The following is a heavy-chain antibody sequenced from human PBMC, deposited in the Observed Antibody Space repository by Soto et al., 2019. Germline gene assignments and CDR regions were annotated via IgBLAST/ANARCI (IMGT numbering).Heavy chain of an antibody. V-gene: IGHV5-51*01. Sequence: GESRKISCKAPGFSLNTYWIARVRQMPGKGLEWMGAIFPGGSDTRYSPSFQGQVTISADRSISIAYIQWGSLRASDSATYYCARQAPTYSGSGYYYGIDVWGPGTTVTVSS. J-gene: IGHJ6*02. CDR1: GFSLNTYW. CDR2: IFPGGSDT. D-gene: IGHD5-18*01. CDR3: ARQAPTYSGSGYYYGIDV.